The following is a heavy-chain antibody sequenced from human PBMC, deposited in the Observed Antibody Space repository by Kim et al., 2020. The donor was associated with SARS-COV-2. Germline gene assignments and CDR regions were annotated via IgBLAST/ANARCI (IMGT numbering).Heavy chain of an antibody. J-gene: IGHJ3*01. V-gene: IGHV3-48*02. CDR3: ARSVEGALDV. D-gene: IGHD2-21*01. Sequence: KTIRDADSVKGRVTISRDNDKRLVFLQMNSVRDEDTGLYYCARSVEGALDVWGQGTVVTVSS. CDR2: KTI.